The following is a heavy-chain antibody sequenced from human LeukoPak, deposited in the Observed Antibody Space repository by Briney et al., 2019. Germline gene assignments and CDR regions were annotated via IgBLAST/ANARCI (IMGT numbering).Heavy chain of an antibody. Sequence: PSETLSLTCAVSGGSISSYYWSWIRQPPGEGLEWIGDIYYTGSTNYTPSLKSRVTISVDTSKNQFSLKLTSVTAADTGVYYCAREASGYYDRPLSLWGQGTLVTVSS. CDR3: AREASGYYDRPLSL. CDR2: IYYTGST. CDR1: GGSISSYY. D-gene: IGHD3-22*01. V-gene: IGHV4-59*01. J-gene: IGHJ4*02.